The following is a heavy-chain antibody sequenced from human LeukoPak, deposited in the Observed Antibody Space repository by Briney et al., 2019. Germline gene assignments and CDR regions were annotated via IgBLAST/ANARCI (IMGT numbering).Heavy chain of an antibody. V-gene: IGHV3-74*01. CDR2: INSDGSSA. J-gene: IGHJ4*02. Sequence: GGSLRPSCAASGFTFNNYWMHWVRQAPGKGLVWDSGINSDGSSATYADSVKGRFTISRDNAKNTLYLEMNSLRAEDMAVYYCAIGVVITTAFDNWGQGTLVTVSS. D-gene: IGHD3-22*01. CDR1: GFTFNNYW. CDR3: AIGVVITTAFDN.